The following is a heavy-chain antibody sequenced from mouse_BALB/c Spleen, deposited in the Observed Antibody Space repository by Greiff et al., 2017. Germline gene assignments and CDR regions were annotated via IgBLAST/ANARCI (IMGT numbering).Heavy chain of an antibody. CDR1: GFTFSSFG. V-gene: IGHV5-17*02. Sequence: DVMLVESGGGLVQPGGSRKLSCAASGFTFSSFGMHWVRQAPEKGLEWVAYISSGSSTIYYADTVKGRFTISRDNPKNTLFLQMTSLRSEDTAMYYCARWGYYGSSYGYFDVWGAGTTVTVSS. CDR2: ISSGSSTI. D-gene: IGHD1-1*01. J-gene: IGHJ1*01. CDR3: ARWGYYGSSYGYFDV.